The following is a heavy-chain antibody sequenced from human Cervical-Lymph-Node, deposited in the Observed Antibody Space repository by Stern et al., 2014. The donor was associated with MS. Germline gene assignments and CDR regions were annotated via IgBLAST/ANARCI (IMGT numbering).Heavy chain of an antibody. D-gene: IGHD6-13*01. CDR1: GYSFTNYW. Sequence: EVQLVESGAEVKKPGESLKISCKASGYSFTNYWIGWVRQRPGKGLEWMGMVYPGDSDTSDRPSLQGQVTIPADKSINTAYLQWSSLKASDTAMYYCARSITASGTGGAFEYWGQGTLVTVSS. CDR2: VYPGDSDT. J-gene: IGHJ4*02. V-gene: IGHV5-51*03. CDR3: ARSITASGTGGAFEY.